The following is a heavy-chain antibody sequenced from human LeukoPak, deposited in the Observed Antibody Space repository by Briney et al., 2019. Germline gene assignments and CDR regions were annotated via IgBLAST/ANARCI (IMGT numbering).Heavy chain of an antibody. CDR1: GFTFSSYA. J-gene: IGHJ4*02. Sequence: PGGSLRLSRAASGFTFSSYAMSWVRQAPGKGLEWVSVISGSGGSTHYADSVKGRFTISRDNSKSTLYLQMNSLRAEDTAVYYCAKRCSGSSCPHYYFDYWGQGTLVTVSS. CDR3: AKRCSGSSCPHYYFDY. V-gene: IGHV3-23*01. CDR2: ISGSGGST. D-gene: IGHD2-15*01.